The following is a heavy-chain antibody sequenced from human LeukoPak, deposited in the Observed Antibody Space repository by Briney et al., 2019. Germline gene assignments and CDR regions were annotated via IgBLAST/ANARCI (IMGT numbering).Heavy chain of an antibody. Sequence: PSETLSLTCAVYGGSFSGYYWSWSRQPPGTGLEWIGEINHSGSTNYNPSLKSRVTISVDTSKNQFSLKLSSVTAADTAVYYCARGRDYVWGSYRYYFDYWGQGTLVTVSS. CDR1: GGSFSGYY. CDR3: ARGRDYVWGSYRYYFDY. J-gene: IGHJ4*02. D-gene: IGHD3-16*02. V-gene: IGHV4-34*01. CDR2: INHSGST.